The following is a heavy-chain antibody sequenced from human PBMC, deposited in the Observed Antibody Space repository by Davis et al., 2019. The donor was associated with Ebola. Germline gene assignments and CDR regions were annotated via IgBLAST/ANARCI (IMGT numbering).Heavy chain of an antibody. D-gene: IGHD2-2*01. CDR2: IYHSGST. CDR3: ARASIVPYFDY. V-gene: IGHV4-30-2*01. J-gene: IGHJ4*02. CDR1: GGSISSGGYS. Sequence: SETLSLTCAVSGGSISSGGYSWSWIRQPPGKGLEWIGYIYHSGSTNYNPSLKSRVTISVDTSKNQFSLKLSSVTAADTAVYYCARASIVPYFDYWGQGTLVTVSS.